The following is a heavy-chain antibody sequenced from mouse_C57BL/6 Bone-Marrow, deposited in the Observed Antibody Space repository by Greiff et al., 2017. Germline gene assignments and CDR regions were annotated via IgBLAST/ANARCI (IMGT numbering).Heavy chain of an antibody. J-gene: IGHJ4*01. D-gene: IGHD2-4*01. CDR3: ERLHYDDGDYYAMDY. Sequence: QVQLQQSGAELMKPGASVKLSCQATGYTFTGYWIEWVKQRPGHGLEWIGEILPGSGSTNYNEKFKGKATFTADTSSNTAYMQLSSLTTEDSAIYYWERLHYDDGDYYAMDYWGQGTSVTVSS. V-gene: IGHV1-9*01. CDR1: GYTFTGYW. CDR2: ILPGSGST.